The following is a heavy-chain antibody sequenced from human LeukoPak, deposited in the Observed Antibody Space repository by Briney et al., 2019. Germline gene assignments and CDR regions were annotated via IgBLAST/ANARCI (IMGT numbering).Heavy chain of an antibody. CDR1: GGAFTNYY. Sequence: KPSETLSLTCAVYGGAFTNYYWSWIRQPPGKGLEWIGEINHSGSGNYNPSLKPRLMMSVDTSKSQISLRLTSVTAADTAVYYCVRRAFGPRWQFLYEKKYYFDYWARGTLVTVSS. D-gene: IGHD4-23*01. J-gene: IGHJ4*02. CDR2: INHSGSG. CDR3: VRRAFGPRWQFLYEKKYYFDY. V-gene: IGHV4-34*01.